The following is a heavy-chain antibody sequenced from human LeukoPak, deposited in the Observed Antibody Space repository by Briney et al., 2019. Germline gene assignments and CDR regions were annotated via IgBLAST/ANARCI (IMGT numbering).Heavy chain of an antibody. CDR1: GYTFTGYY. CDR2: INPNSGGT. Sequence: GASVKVSCKASGYTFTGYYMHWVRQAPGQGLEWMGWINPNSGGTNYAQKFQGRVTMTRDTSISTAYMELSRLRSDDTAVYYCARGGSVLRYFDWLEHFDYWGQGTLVTVSS. J-gene: IGHJ4*02. V-gene: IGHV1-2*02. D-gene: IGHD3-9*01. CDR3: ARGGSVLRYFDWLEHFDY.